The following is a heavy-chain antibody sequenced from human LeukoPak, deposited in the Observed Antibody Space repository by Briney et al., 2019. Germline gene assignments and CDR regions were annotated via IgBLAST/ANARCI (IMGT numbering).Heavy chain of an antibody. CDR2: ISYDGSNK. J-gene: IGHJ4*02. CDR3: ARDPHYYDSSGYFDY. CDR1: GLTFSSYA. D-gene: IGHD3-22*01. V-gene: IGHV3-30*04. Sequence: GSSLRLSCAATGLTFSSYAMHWVRQVPGNGLELTAVISYDGSNKYYADSVKGRFTISRDNSKNTLYLQMNSLRAEDTAVYYCARDPHYYDSSGYFDYWGQGTLVTVSS.